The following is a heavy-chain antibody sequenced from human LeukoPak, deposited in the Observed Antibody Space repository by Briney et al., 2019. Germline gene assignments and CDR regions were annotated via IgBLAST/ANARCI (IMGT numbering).Heavy chain of an antibody. CDR1: GFTFSSYS. CDR3: ARDGHGTIFGVVISYFDL. Sequence: GGSLRLSCAASGFTFSSYSMNWVRQAPGKGLEWVSSISSSSSYIYYADSVKGRFTISRDNAKNSLYLQMNSLRAEDTAVYYCARDGHGTIFGVVISYFDLWGRGTLVTVSS. J-gene: IGHJ2*01. CDR2: ISSSSSYI. D-gene: IGHD3-3*01. V-gene: IGHV3-21*01.